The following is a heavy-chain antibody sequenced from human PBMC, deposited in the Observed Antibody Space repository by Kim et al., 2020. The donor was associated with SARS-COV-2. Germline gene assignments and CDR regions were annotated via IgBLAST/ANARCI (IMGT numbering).Heavy chain of an antibody. J-gene: IGHJ4*02. CDR3: ARVKKGYYDILTGYYFDY. Sequence: KGRFTISRDNSKNTLYLQMNSLRAEDTAVYYCARVKKGYYDILTGYYFDYWGQGTLVTVSS. V-gene: IGHV3-30*07. D-gene: IGHD3-9*01.